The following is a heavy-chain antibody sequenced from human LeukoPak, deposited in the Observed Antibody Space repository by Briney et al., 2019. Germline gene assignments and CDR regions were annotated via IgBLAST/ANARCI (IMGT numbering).Heavy chain of an antibody. Sequence: GRSLRLSCAASGFTFSRHGMRWVRQAPGKGLEWVAHVWFDGTNKYYADSVKGRFTISRDNSKNTLNLQMNSLRAEDTAMYYCARLGFVVPAVIFDYWGQGTLVTVSS. CDR2: VWFDGTNK. J-gene: IGHJ4*02. CDR3: ARLGFVVPAVIFDY. D-gene: IGHD2-2*02. V-gene: IGHV3-33*01. CDR1: GFTFSRHG.